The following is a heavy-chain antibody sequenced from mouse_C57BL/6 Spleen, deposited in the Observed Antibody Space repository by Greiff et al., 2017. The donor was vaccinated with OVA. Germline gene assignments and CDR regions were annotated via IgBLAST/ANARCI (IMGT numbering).Heavy chain of an antibody. CDR1: GYTFTSYW. CDR2: INPSNGGT. D-gene: IGHD1-1*01. Sequence: QVQLQQPGTELVKPGASVKLSCKASGYTFTSYWLHWVKQRPGQGLEWIGNINPSNGGTNYNEKFKSKATLTVDKSSSTAYMQLSSLTSEDSAVYYCARSDYYGSGYFDYWGQGTTLTVSS. V-gene: IGHV1-53*01. CDR3: ARSDYYGSGYFDY. J-gene: IGHJ2*01.